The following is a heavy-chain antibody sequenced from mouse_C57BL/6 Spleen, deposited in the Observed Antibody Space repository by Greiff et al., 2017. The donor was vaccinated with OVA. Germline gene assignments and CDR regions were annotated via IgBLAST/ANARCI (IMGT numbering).Heavy chain of an antibody. V-gene: IGHV5-16*01. D-gene: IGHD2-4*01. J-gene: IGHJ3*01. CDR2: INYDGSST. CDR1: GFTFSDYY. Sequence: EVKLMESEGGLVQPGSSMKPSCTASGFTFSDYYMAWVRQVPEKGLEWVANINYDGSSTYYLDSLKSRFIISRDNAKNILYLQMSSLKSEDTATYYCARVDYYDYGMAYWGQGTLVTVSA. CDR3: ARVDYYDYGMAY.